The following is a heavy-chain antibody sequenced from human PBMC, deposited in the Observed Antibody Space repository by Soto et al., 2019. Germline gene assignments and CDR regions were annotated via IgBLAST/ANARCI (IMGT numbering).Heavy chain of an antibody. Sequence: QVQLHQSGPGLVKPSGTLSLTCAVSGDSISNSNWWSWVRQPPGKGLEWIGEIYHSGSTNYNPSLKSRVTLSVDKSKNQFSLNLTSVTAADTAVYYCARQEQQQVRFYYYGLDVWGQGTTVTVSS. D-gene: IGHD6-13*01. J-gene: IGHJ6*02. V-gene: IGHV4-4*02. CDR1: GDSISNSNW. CDR2: IYHSGST. CDR3: ARQEQQQVRFYYYGLDV.